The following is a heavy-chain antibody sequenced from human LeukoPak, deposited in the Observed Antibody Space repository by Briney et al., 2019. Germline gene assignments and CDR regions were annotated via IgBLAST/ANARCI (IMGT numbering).Heavy chain of an antibody. D-gene: IGHD5-18*01. V-gene: IGHV3-30*02. Sequence: GGSLRLSCAASGFTFSSYGMHWVRQAPGKGLEWVAFIRYDGGNKYYADSVKGRFTISRDNSKNTLYLQMNSLRAEDTAVYYCAKRGNVDTAMVKDYWGQGTLVTVSS. CDR2: IRYDGGNK. CDR3: AKRGNVDTAMVKDY. CDR1: GFTFSSYG. J-gene: IGHJ4*02.